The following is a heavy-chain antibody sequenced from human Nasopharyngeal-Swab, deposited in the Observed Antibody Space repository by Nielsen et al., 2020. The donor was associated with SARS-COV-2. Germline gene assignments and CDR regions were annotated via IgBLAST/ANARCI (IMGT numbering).Heavy chain of an antibody. CDR3: ARGSIRGIIISDFDY. D-gene: IGHD3-10*01. V-gene: IGHV3-11*05. J-gene: IGHJ4*02. Sequence: GGSLRLSCAASGFTFSDYYMSWIRQAPGKGLEWVSYISSSSSYTNYADSVKGRFTISRDNAKNSLYLQMNSLRADDTAVYYCARGSIRGIIISDFDYWGQGTLVTVPS. CDR1: GFTFSDYY. CDR2: ISSSSSYT.